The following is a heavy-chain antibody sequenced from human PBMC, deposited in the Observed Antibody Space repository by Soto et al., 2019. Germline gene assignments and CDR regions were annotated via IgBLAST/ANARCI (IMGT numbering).Heavy chain of an antibody. CDR1: GDSVSSPYY. CDR2: VFHTGTT. V-gene: IGHV4-4*02. CDR3: ARSAGWYAVHS. J-gene: IGHJ4*02. Sequence: QVQLQESGPGLVKPSGTLSLTCAVSGDSVSSPYYWCWVRQPPGKGLEWIGEVFHTGTTSYNPSLRSRVTISMDQYNNHFSLDLSSVTAADTAVYYCARSAGWYAVHSWGPGTLVIVSS. D-gene: IGHD6-19*01.